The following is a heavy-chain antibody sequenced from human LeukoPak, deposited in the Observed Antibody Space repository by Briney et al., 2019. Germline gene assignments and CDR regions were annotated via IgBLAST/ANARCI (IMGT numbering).Heavy chain of an antibody. Sequence: GGSLRLSCAASGFAFSSYVLSWVRQAPGKGLEWVSGIGDSAGITYYADSVKGRFTISRDNSKNTLFLQMNSLRAEDTAVYYCAKRAYRGSYYAAFDIWGQGTMVTVSS. V-gene: IGHV3-23*01. CDR1: GFAFSSYV. D-gene: IGHD1-26*01. CDR3: AKRAYRGSYYAAFDI. CDR2: IGDSAGIT. J-gene: IGHJ3*02.